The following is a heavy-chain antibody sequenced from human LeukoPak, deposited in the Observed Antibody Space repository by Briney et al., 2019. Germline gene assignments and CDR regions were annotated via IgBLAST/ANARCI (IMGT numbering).Heavy chain of an antibody. Sequence: SVKVSCKASGGTFISYAISWVRQAPGQGLEWMGGIIPIFGTANYAQKFQGRVTITADKSTSTAYMELSSLRSEDTAVYYCARGSSSWRPTQYYYYYYMDVWGKGTTVTVSS. V-gene: IGHV1-69*06. CDR3: ARGSSSWRPTQYYYYYYMDV. J-gene: IGHJ6*03. CDR2: IIPIFGTA. D-gene: IGHD6-13*01. CDR1: GGTFISYA.